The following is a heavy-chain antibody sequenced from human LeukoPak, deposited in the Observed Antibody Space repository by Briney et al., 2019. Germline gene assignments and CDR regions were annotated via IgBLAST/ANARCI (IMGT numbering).Heavy chain of an antibody. D-gene: IGHD2-2*02. J-gene: IGHJ4*02. Sequence: ASVKVSCKASGYTFTSYGISWVRQAPGQGLEWMGWNSAYNGNTNYAQKLQGRVTMTTDTSTSTAYMELRSLRSDDTAVYYCARVYCSSTSCYKDFDYWGQGTLVTVSS. CDR3: ARVYCSSTSCYKDFDY. CDR2: NSAYNGNT. V-gene: IGHV1-18*01. CDR1: GYTFTSYG.